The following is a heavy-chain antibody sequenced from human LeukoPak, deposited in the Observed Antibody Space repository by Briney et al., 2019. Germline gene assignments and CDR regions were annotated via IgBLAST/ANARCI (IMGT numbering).Heavy chain of an antibody. CDR2: ICNSSSYI. Sequence: NPGGSLRLSCAASGFTFSSYSMNWVRQAPGKGLEWVSSICNSSSYIYYADSVKGRFTISRDNAKNSLYLQMNSLRAEDTAVYYCARDLPPVGPAAFDIWGQGTMVTVSS. J-gene: IGHJ3*02. CDR3: ARDLPPVGPAAFDI. CDR1: GFTFSSYS. V-gene: IGHV3-21*01. D-gene: IGHD5/OR15-5a*01.